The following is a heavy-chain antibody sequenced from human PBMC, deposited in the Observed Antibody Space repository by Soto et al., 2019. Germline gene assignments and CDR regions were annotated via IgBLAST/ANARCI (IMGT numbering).Heavy chain of an antibody. CDR1: RFTFDDYA. CDR3: ARDLSWGSNWYYYMDV. Sequence: GGSLRLSCAASRFTFDDYAMHWVRQAPGKGLEWVSYISSSSSVIDYADSVKGRFTVSRDNARNSLYLQMNSLRAEDTAVYYCARDLSWGSNWYYYMDVWGKGTTVTVSS. CDR2: ISSSSSVI. J-gene: IGHJ6*03. D-gene: IGHD7-27*01. V-gene: IGHV3-48*01.